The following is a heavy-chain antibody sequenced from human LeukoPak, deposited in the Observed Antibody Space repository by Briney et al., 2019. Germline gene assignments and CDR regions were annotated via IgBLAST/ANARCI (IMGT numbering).Heavy chain of an antibody. CDR1: GGSISSYY. V-gene: IGHV4-4*09. J-gene: IGHJ4*02. Sequence: SQALSLTCTVSGGSISSYYWSWIRQPPGKGLEWIGYIYPGGSTNYNSSLKSRVTISVDTSKNKFSLKLSSVTAPDTAVYYCARATTASARDHWGQGTLVTVSS. CDR2: IYPGGST. CDR3: ARATTASARDH. D-gene: IGHD1-14*01.